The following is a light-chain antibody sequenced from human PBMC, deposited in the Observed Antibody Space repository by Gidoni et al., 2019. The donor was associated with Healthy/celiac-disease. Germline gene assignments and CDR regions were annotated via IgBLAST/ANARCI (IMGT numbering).Light chain of an antibody. CDR2: DAS. Sequence: DIQMTQSPSSLSASVGDSVTINCQARQDISNYLKWYQQKPGKATKLLIDDASKLETGVPTRSSGSGAGTDFTVTISRLHPEDIAKYYCQQYDNLITFGQGTRLEIK. J-gene: IGKJ5*01. CDR1: QDISNY. CDR3: QQYDNLIT. V-gene: IGKV1-33*01.